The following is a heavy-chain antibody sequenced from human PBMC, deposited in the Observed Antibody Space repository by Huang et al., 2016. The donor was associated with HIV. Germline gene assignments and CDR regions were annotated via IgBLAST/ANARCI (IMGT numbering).Heavy chain of an antibody. CDR1: GGSISSHY. Sequence: QVQLQESGPGLVKPSETLSLTCTVSGGSISSHYWSWIRQPPGKGLEWIGSVFYTGSADYNPSLKSRVTIALDTSKNQFSLKLRSVTAADTGMYYCARVERGWLSHWGQGTLATVAS. CDR2: VFYTGSA. D-gene: IGHD6-19*01. J-gene: IGHJ4*02. V-gene: IGHV4-59*11. CDR3: ARVERGWLSH.